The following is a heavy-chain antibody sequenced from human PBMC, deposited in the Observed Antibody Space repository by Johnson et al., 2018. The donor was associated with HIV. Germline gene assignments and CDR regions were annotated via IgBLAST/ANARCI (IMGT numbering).Heavy chain of an antibody. CDR3: ARDPTIAWDLKGDAFDI. J-gene: IGHJ3*02. D-gene: IGHD1-26*01. CDR1: GFTFSSYA. CDR2: LSYDWSNK. Sequence: QVQLVESGGGLVQPGASLRLSCASSGFTFSSYAMHWVRQAPGKGLAWVAVLSYDWSNKYYADSVKDRFTISRDNSKNTLDLQMNSLRAEDTTLYYCARDPTIAWDLKGDAFDIWGQGTMVTVSS. V-gene: IGHV3-30*14.